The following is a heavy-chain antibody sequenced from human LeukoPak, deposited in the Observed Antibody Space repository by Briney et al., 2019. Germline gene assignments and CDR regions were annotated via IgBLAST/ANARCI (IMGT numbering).Heavy chain of an antibody. CDR2: IYYSGST. CDR3: ARRSRGAAAGTVWFDP. D-gene: IGHD6-13*01. J-gene: IGHJ5*02. Sequence: PSGTLSLTCTVSGGSISSYYWSWIRQPPGKGLEWIGYIYYSGSTNYTHSLKSRVAISVDTSKNQFSLKLSSVTAADTAVYYCARRSRGAAAGTVWFDPWGQGTLVTLSS. CDR1: GGSISSYY. V-gene: IGHV4-59*08.